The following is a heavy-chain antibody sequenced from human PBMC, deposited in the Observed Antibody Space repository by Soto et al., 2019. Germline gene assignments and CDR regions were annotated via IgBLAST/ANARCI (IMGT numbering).Heavy chain of an antibody. CDR1: GGSFSGYY. Sequence: SETLSLTCAVYGGSFSGYYWSWIRQPPGKGLEWIGEINHSGSTNYNPSLKSRVTISVDTSKNQFSLKLSSVTAADTAVYYCARVWAGSSSSGGYNWFDPWGQGTLVTVSS. V-gene: IGHV4-34*01. J-gene: IGHJ5*02. CDR3: ARVWAGSSSSGGYNWFDP. D-gene: IGHD6-6*01. CDR2: INHSGST.